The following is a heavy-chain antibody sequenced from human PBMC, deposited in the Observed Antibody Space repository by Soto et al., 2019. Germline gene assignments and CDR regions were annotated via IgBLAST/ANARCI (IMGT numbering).Heavy chain of an antibody. D-gene: IGHD4-4*01. CDR1: GGSFSGYY. Sequence: QVQLQQWGAGLLKPSETLSLTCAVYGGSFSGYYWSWIRQPPGKGLEWIGESNHSGSTNYNPSLKSRVAISVDTSKNQFSLKLSSVTAAVTAVYYCARGTTVTTPRAFDIWGQGTMVTVSS. CDR3: ARGTTVTTPRAFDI. V-gene: IGHV4-34*01. CDR2: SNHSGST. J-gene: IGHJ3*02.